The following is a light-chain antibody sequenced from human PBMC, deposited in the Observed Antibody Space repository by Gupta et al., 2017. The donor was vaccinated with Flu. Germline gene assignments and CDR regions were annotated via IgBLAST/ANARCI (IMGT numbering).Light chain of an antibody. CDR2: INN. Sequence: QSVLTQPPSASGTPGQRVTISCSGSSSNIGSNTVNWYQHLPGTAPRRLIYINNQRPSGVPDRFSGSKSGTSASLATSGLQSEDEADDYCAAWDDSLNGGVFGGGTKLTVL. CDR1: SSNIGSNT. V-gene: IGLV1-44*01. J-gene: IGLJ3*02. CDR3: AAWDDSLNGGV.